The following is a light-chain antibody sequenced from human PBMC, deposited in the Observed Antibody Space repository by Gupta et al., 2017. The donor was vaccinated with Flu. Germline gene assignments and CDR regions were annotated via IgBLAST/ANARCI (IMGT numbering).Light chain of an antibody. Sequence: QSVLTQPPSESGTPGQRVTISCSGSSSNIGSNYVYWYQQLPGTAPKLLIYRNTQRPSGVPDRFSGSKSGTSASLAISGLRSEDEADYYCTAWDDSLSGWVFGAGTTLTVL. CDR2: RNT. CDR3: TAWDDSLSGWV. V-gene: IGLV1-47*01. J-gene: IGLJ3*02. CDR1: SSNIGSNY.